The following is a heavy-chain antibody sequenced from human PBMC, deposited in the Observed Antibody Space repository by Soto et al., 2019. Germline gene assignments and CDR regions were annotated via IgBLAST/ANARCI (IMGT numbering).Heavy chain of an antibody. V-gene: IGHV4-61*01. J-gene: IGHJ4*02. CDR2: IYYSGST. Sequence: SETLSLTCTVSGGSISSSSYYWSWIRQPPGKGLEWIGYIYYSGSTNYNPSLKSRVTISVDTSKNQFSLKLSSVTAADTAVYYCARRYGGNFDYWGQGTLVTVSS. D-gene: IGHD1-26*01. CDR1: GGSISSSSYY. CDR3: ARRYGGNFDY.